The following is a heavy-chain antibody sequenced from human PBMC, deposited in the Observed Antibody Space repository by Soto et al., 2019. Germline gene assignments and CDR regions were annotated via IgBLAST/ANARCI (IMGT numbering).Heavy chain of an antibody. CDR3: ARAKRGYCSSTSCHEIDY. V-gene: IGHV4-34*01. J-gene: IGHJ4*02. D-gene: IGHD2-2*01. Sequence: PSETLSLTCAVYGGNFSGYYWSWIRKTPGKGLEWIGEINHSGSTNYNPSLKSRVTISVDTSKNQFSLKLSSVTAADTAVYYCARAKRGYCSSTSCHEIDYWGQGTLVTVSS. CDR2: INHSGST. CDR1: GGNFSGYY.